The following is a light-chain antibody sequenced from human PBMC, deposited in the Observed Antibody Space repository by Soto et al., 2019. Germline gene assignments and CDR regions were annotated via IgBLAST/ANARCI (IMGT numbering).Light chain of an antibody. CDR1: SSDVGGYNY. V-gene: IGLV2-14*01. Sequence: ALTQPASVSGSPGQSITISCTGTSSDVGGYNYVSWYQQQPGKAPKFMIYDVTNRPSGVSNRFSGSKSGNTASLTISGLQAEDEADYYCCSYTTSNTRQIVFGTGTKSPS. J-gene: IGLJ1*01. CDR2: DVT. CDR3: CSYTTSNTRQIV.